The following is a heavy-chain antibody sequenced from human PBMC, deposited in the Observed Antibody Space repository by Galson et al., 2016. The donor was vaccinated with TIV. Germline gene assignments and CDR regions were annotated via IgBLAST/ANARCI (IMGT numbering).Heavy chain of an antibody. CDR1: GGTFSSFT. Sequence: SVKVSCKASGGTFSSFTISWVRQAPVQGLEWMGRIIPILGIANYAQKFQGRLSIIADKSTSTAYMEMSSLRSEDTAVYYCASDHEGDSWSGSYRVGYYNFMDVWGKGTTVTVSS. CDR2: IIPILGIA. J-gene: IGHJ6*03. D-gene: IGHD3-3*01. V-gene: IGHV1-69*02. CDR3: ASDHEGDSWSGSYRVGYYNFMDV.